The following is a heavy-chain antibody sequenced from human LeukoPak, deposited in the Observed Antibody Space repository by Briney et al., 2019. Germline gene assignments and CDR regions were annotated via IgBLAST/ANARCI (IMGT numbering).Heavy chain of an antibody. J-gene: IGHJ6*02. V-gene: IGHV1-69*04. CDR3: ARDEYSSSWYGDYYYGMDV. CDR1: GGTFSSYT. Sequence: SVKVSCKASGGTFSSYTISWVRQAPGQGLEWMGRIIPILGIANYAQKFQGRVTITADKSTSTAYMELSSLRSEDTAVYYCARDEYSSSWYGDYYYGMDVWGQGTTVTVSS. D-gene: IGHD6-13*01. CDR2: IIPILGIA.